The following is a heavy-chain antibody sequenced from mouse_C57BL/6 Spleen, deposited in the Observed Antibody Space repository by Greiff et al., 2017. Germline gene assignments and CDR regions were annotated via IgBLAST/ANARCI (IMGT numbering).Heavy chain of an antibody. CDR3: ARMCNYDSYYFDY. CDR2: IYPGGGYT. D-gene: IGHD2-4*01. CDR1: GYTFTNYW. J-gene: IGHJ2*01. Sequence: QVQLQQSGAELVRPGTSVKMSCKASGYTFTNYWIGWAKQRPGHGLEWIGDIYPGGGYTNYNEKFKGKATLTADKSSSTAYMQFSSLTSEYSAIYYCARMCNYDSYYFDYWGQGTTLTVSS. V-gene: IGHV1-63*01.